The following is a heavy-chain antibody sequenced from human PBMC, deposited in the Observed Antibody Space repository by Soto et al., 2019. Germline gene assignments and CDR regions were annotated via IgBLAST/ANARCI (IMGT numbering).Heavy chain of an antibody. D-gene: IGHD2-15*01. V-gene: IGHV3-49*03. J-gene: IGHJ4*02. Sequence: EVQLVESGGGLVQPGRSLRLSCTASGFTFGDYAMSWFRQAPGKGLEWVGFIRSKAYGGTTEYAASVKGRFTISRDDSKRIDYLQMNSLKPDDTAVYYCTRDGLYCSGRSCYSGPFDYWGQGTLVTVSS. CDR2: IRSKAYGGTT. CDR1: GFTFGDYA. CDR3: TRDGLYCSGRSCYSGPFDY.